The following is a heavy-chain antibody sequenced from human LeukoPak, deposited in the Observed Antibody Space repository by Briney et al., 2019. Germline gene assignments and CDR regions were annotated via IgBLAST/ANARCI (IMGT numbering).Heavy chain of an antibody. CDR2: IIPIFGTA. D-gene: IGHD3-10*01. CDR3: ARVGSGSYEFDP. CDR1: GGTFSSYA. Sequence: ASVKVSCKAYGGTFSSYAISWVRQAPGQGLEWMGGIIPIFGTANYAQKFQGRVTITADESTSTAYMELSSLRSEDTAVYYCARVGSGSYEFDPWGQGTLVTVSS. V-gene: IGHV1-69*01. J-gene: IGHJ5*02.